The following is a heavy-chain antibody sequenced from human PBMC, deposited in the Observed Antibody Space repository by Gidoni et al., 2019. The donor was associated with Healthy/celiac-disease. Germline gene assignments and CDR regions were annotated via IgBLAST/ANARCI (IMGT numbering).Heavy chain of an antibody. CDR3: ARASYGDPRLELRY. J-gene: IGHJ4*02. CDR2: IYSGGST. Sequence: EVQLVESGGGLVQPGGSLRLPCGASGFTVSSNYMSWVRQAPGKGLEWVSVIYSGGSTYYADSVKGRFTISRDNSKNTLYLQMNSLRAEDTAVYYCARASYGDPRLELRYWGQGTLVTVSS. D-gene: IGHD4-17*01. CDR1: GFTVSSNY. V-gene: IGHV3-66*02.